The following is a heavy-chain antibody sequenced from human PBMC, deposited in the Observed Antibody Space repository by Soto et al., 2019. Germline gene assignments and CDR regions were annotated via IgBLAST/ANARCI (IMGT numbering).Heavy chain of an antibody. CDR2: ITSNGGST. V-gene: IGHV3-64D*06. J-gene: IGHJ4*02. Sequence: HPGGSLRLSCSASGFTFSSYAMHWVRQAPGKGLEYVSAITSNGGSTYYADSVKGRFTISRDNSKNTLYLQMSSLRLEDTAVYYCVKGDQYQLLSPCFDYWGQGTLVTVSS. D-gene: IGHD2-2*01. CDR3: VKGDQYQLLSPCFDY. CDR1: GFTFSSYA.